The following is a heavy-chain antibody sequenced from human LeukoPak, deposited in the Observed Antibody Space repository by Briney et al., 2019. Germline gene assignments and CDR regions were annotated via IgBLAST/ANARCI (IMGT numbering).Heavy chain of an antibody. D-gene: IGHD3-22*01. CDR1: GYTFTGYY. CDR3: VREGGSSGYYFFHY. Sequence: LWASVKVSCKASGYTFTGYYMHWVRQAPGQGLEWMGRINPNSGGTNYAQKFQGRVTMTRDTSISTAYMELSRLRSDDTAVYYCVREGGSSGYYFFHYWGQGTLVTVSS. J-gene: IGHJ4*02. V-gene: IGHV1-2*06. CDR2: INPNSGGT.